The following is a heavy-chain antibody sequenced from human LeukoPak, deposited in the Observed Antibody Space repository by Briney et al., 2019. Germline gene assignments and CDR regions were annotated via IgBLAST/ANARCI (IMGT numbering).Heavy chain of an antibody. V-gene: IGHV4-34*01. Sequence: SETLSLTCAVYGGSFSGYYWSWIRQPPGKGLEWIGEINHSGSTNYNPSLKSRVTISVDTSKNQFSLKLSSVTAADSAVYYCARRAYYGSGSYRFDPWGQGTLVTVSS. CDR3: ARRAYYGSGSYRFDP. J-gene: IGHJ5*02. CDR1: GGSFSGYY. D-gene: IGHD3-10*01. CDR2: INHSGST.